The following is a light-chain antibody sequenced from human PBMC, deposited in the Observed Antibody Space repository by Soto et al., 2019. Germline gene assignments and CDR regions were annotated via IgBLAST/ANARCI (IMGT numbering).Light chain of an antibody. CDR3: QVRTNWSIA. CDR1: QSVSSY. CDR2: DAS. Sequence: EFVLTQSPATLSLSPGERATLSCRASQSVSSYLAWYQQKPGQAPRLLIYDASNRATGIPARFSGTGSGTDFTLTINNLEPEDFAVYYCQVRTNWSIAFGRGTKVEIK. J-gene: IGKJ4*01. V-gene: IGKV3-11*01.